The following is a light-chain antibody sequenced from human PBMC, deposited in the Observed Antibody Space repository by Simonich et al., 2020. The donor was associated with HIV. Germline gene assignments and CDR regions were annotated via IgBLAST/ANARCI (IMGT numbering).Light chain of an antibody. CDR3: TSYTNDRTWV. J-gene: IGLJ3*02. Sequence: QSALTQPASVSGSPGQSITISCTGTTSDVGDFNYVSWSQHHPGKAPKVLVYDVNKRPSWVSNRFSGSKSGNTASLTISGLQAEDEADYFCTSYTNDRTWVFGRGTKLTVL. CDR1: TSDVGDFNY. CDR2: DVN. V-gene: IGLV2-14*03.